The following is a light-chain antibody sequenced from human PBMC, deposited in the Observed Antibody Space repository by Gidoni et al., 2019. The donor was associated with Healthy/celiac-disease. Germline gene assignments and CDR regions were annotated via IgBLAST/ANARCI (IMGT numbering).Light chain of an antibody. J-gene: IGKJ1*01. CDR3: QQYGSSPWT. CDR1: QSVSSSY. Sequence: DIVLPQSPGTLSLSPGERATLSCRASQSVSSSYLACYQKTPSQAPRLLIYGSSRRATGISDRCGGGSGTTVSTPISSRLEPEDVAVYYCQQYGSSPWTFGHXTKVEIK. CDR2: GSS. V-gene: IGKV3-20*01.